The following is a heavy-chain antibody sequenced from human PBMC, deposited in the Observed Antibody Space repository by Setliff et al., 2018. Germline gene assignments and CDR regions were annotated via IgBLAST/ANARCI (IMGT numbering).Heavy chain of an antibody. CDR3: ARPREIAVAGWFDP. CDR2: INTNSGGT. V-gene: IGHV1-2*02. D-gene: IGHD6-19*01. Sequence: GASVKVSCKASGYTFTGYYMHWVRQAPGQGLEWMGWINTNSGGTNYAQKFQGRVTMTRDTSISTAYMELSRLRSDDTAVYYCARPREIAVAGWFDPWGQGTLVTVSS. CDR1: GYTFTGYY. J-gene: IGHJ5*02.